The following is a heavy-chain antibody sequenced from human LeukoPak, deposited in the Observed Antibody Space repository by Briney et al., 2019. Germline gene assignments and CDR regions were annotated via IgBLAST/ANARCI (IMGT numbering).Heavy chain of an antibody. D-gene: IGHD3-10*01. Sequence: GGSLRLSCAASGFTFSSYWMSWVRQAPGKGLEWVANIKQDGSEKYYVDSVKGRFTISRDNAKNSLYLQMNSLRAEDTAVYYCARLYGSGSYFYYYYYMDVWGKGTTVTISS. CDR1: GFTFSSYW. J-gene: IGHJ6*03. CDR3: ARLYGSGSYFYYYYYMDV. V-gene: IGHV3-7*01. CDR2: IKQDGSEK.